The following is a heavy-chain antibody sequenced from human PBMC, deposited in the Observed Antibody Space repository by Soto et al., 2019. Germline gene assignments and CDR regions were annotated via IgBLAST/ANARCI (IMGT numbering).Heavy chain of an antibody. Sequence: HPGGSLRLSCAASGFTFSDYSMNWVRQAPGKGLEWIAFISSTGTTIHYADSVKGRFTITRDSAKSSLYLQMDSLRDEDTALYYCARARSRWLQFMGEYWGLGTLVTVSS. D-gene: IGHD3-16*01. V-gene: IGHV3-48*02. CDR1: GFTFSDYS. CDR3: ARARSRWLQFMGEY. CDR2: ISSTGTTI. J-gene: IGHJ4*02.